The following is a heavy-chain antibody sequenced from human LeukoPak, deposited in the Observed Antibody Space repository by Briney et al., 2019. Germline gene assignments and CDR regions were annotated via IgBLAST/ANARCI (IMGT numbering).Heavy chain of an antibody. V-gene: IGHV3-30*18. CDR2: ISYDGSNK. D-gene: IGHD2-2*01. CDR3: AKDLGYQLLPFYYYYYGMDV. CDR1: GFTFSSYG. J-gene: IGHJ6*02. Sequence: GGSLRLSCAASGFTFSSYGMHWVRQAPGKGLGWVAVISYDGSNKYYADSVKGRFTISRDNSKNTLYLQMNSLRAEDTAVYYCAKDLGYQLLPFYYYYYGMDVWGQGTTVTVSS.